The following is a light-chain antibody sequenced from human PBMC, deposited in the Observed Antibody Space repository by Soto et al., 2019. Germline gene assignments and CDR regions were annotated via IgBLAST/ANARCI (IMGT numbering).Light chain of an antibody. CDR3: AAWDDSLNGYV. Sequence: QSVLTQPPSASGTPGQRVTISCSGISCNIGSNTVNWYQQLPGTAPKLLIYSNNQRPSGVPDRFSGSKSGTSASLAISGLQSEDEADYYCAAWDDSLNGYVFGTGTKVTVL. J-gene: IGLJ1*01. V-gene: IGLV1-44*01. CDR1: SCNIGSNT. CDR2: SNN.